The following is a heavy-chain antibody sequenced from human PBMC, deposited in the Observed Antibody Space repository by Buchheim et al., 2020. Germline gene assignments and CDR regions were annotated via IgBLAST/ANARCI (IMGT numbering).Heavy chain of an antibody. D-gene: IGHD6-13*01. CDR3: ARDPSSSWIPTYYFDY. CDR1: GFTFSDYY. J-gene: IGHJ4*02. Sequence: QVQLVESGGGLVKPGGSLRLSCAASGFTFSDYYMSWIRQAPGKGLEWVSYISSSSSYTNYADSAKGRFTISRDNAKNSLYLQMNSLRAEDTAVYYCARDPSSSWIPTYYFDYWGQGTL. V-gene: IGHV3-11*06. CDR2: ISSSSSYT.